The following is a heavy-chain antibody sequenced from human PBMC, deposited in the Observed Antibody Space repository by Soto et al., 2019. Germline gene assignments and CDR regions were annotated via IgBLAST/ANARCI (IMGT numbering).Heavy chain of an antibody. V-gene: IGHV1-69*08. J-gene: IGHJ3*02. CDR3: ARDYRYCSGGSCYSDAFDI. CDR1: GGTFSSYT. D-gene: IGHD2-15*01. Sequence: QVQLMQSRAEVKKPGSSVKVSCKASGGTFSSYTISWVLQAPGQGLEWMGRSIPILGIANYAQKFQGRVTITADKSTSTAYMELTSLRSEDTAVYYCARDYRYCSGGSCYSDAFDIWGQGTMVTVSS. CDR2: SIPILGIA.